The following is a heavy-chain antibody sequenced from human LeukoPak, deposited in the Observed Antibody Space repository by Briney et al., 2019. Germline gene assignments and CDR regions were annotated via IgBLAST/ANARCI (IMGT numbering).Heavy chain of an antibody. CDR2: IGGRGGST. CDR3: ARSIAARACWFDP. V-gene: IGHV3-23*01. CDR1: GFIFSDYG. J-gene: IGHJ5*02. D-gene: IGHD6-6*01. Sequence: GGTLRLSCAASGFIFSDYGMSWVRQAPGKGLEWVSTIGGRGGSTYYADSVKGRFTISRDNSKNTLYLQMNSLRAEDTAVYYCARSIAARACWFDPWGQGTLVTVSS.